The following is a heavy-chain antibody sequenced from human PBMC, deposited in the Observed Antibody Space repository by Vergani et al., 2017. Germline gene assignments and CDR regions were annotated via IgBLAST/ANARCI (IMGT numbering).Heavy chain of an antibody. CDR2: IYYSGST. CDR3: ARTQPDYYGSGSXVDY. Sequence: QVQLQESGPGLVKPSETLSLTCTVSGGSISSYYWSWIRQPPGKGLEWIGYIYYSGSTNYNPSLKSRVTISVDTSKNQFSLKLSSVTAADTAVYYCARTQPDYYGSGSXVDYWGQGTLVTVSS. J-gene: IGHJ4*02. V-gene: IGHV4-59*01. D-gene: IGHD3-10*01. CDR1: GGSISSYY.